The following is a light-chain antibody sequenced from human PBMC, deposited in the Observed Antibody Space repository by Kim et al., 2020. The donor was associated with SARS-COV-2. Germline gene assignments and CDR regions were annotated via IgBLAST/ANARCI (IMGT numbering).Light chain of an antibody. V-gene: IGKV1-27*01. CDR2: AAS. J-gene: IGKJ1*01. CDR3: QKYNNAPQP. Sequence: AYVGDRGAITWRASQDINNYLAWYQQKPAKVPKHLIYAASTLQSGVPSRFSSSRSGTDFTLTISSIQPEDFATYYCQKYNNAPQPFGQGTKVDIK. CDR1: QDINNY.